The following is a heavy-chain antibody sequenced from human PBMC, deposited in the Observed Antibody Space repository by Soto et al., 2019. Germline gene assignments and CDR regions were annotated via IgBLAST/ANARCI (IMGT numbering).Heavy chain of an antibody. CDR3: ARWDHDYGYLDV. Sequence: ASVKVSCKASGYTFTNNVINWVRQAPGQGLEWMGWMNPNSGNAGYAQKFQGRVTMTRNTSIRTAYIDLSSLSSDDTAVYYCARWDHDYGYLDVWGLGTTVTVSS. CDR2: MNPNSGNA. D-gene: IGHD4-17*01. J-gene: IGHJ6*02. V-gene: IGHV1-8*01. CDR1: GYTFTNNV.